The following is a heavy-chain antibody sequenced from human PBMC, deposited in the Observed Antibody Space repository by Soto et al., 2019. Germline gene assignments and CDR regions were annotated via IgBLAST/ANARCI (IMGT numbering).Heavy chain of an antibody. D-gene: IGHD6-19*01. CDR1: GFTFSSYG. CDR2: IWYDGSNK. Sequence: GGSLRLSCAASGFTFSSYGMHWVRQAPGKGLEWVAVIWYDGSNKYYADSVKGRFTISRDNSKNTLYLQMNSLRAEDTAVYYCARAPVADYMDVWGKGTTVTVSS. J-gene: IGHJ6*03. V-gene: IGHV3-33*01. CDR3: ARAPVADYMDV.